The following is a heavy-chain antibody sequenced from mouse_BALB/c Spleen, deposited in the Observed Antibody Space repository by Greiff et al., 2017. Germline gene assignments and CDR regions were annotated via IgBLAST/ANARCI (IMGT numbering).Heavy chain of an antibody. Sequence: VQLKQSGAELVKPGASVKLSCTASGFNIKDTYMHWVKQRPEQGLEWIGRIDPANGNTKYDPKFQGKATITADTSSNTAYLQLSSLTSEDTAVYYCAFIYYGNYVKDYWGQGTTLTVSS. J-gene: IGHJ2*01. CDR2: IDPANGNT. CDR3: AFIYYGNYVKDY. D-gene: IGHD2-1*01. V-gene: IGHV14-3*02. CDR1: GFNIKDTY.